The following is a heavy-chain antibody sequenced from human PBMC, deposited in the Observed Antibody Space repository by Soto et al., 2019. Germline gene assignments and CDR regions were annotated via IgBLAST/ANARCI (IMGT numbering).Heavy chain of an antibody. CDR3: ARGIRGYYCSDY. CDR1: GFTFSSYW. V-gene: IGHV3-74*01. Sequence: EVQLVESGGGLVQPGGSLRLSCAASGFTFSSYWMQWVRQAPGKGLVWVSRINSDGTSTFYADSVKGRFTISRDNAKNVLYLQINSLRDEDTAVYYCARGIRGYYCSDYWGQGTMVTFSA. J-gene: IGHJ4*02. CDR2: INSDGTST. D-gene: IGHD3-10*01.